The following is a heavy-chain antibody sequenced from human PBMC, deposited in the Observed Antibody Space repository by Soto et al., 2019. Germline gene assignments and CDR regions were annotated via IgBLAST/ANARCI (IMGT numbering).Heavy chain of an antibody. J-gene: IGHJ6*02. CDR2: ISGSGGST. V-gene: IGHV3-23*01. Sequence: GGSLRLSCAASGFTVSSNYMSWVRQAPGKGLELVSAISGSGGSTYYADSVKGRFTISRDNSKNTLYLQMNSLRAEDTAVYYCAKDGGGNTAMVLYYYYGMDVWGQGTTVTVSS. CDR3: AKDGGGNTAMVLYYYYGMDV. CDR1: GFTVSSNY. D-gene: IGHD5-18*01.